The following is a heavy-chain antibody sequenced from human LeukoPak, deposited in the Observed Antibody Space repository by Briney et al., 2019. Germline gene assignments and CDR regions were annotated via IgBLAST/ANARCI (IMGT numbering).Heavy chain of an antibody. CDR1: GCTFTTNA. Sequence: GGSLRLSCAASGCTFTTNAMSWVRQAPGKGLDGVSAISGRTGATYYADSEKGRFTISRDNSKSTLYLQMDSLRAEDTAVYYCAKCGNSGCHLIAYWGQGTLVTVSS. CDR3: AKCGNSGCHLIAY. J-gene: IGHJ4*02. V-gene: IGHV3-23*01. D-gene: IGHD5-12*01. CDR2: ISGRTGAT.